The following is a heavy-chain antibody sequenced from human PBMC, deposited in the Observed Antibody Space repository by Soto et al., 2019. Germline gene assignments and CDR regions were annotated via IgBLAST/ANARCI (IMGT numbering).Heavy chain of an antibody. CDR2: IIPILGIA. J-gene: IGHJ4*02. V-gene: IGHV1-69*08. CDR3: ARDRGDGYNNY. CDR1: GGTFSSYT. D-gene: IGHD3-10*01. Sequence: QVQLVQSGAEVKKPGSSVKVSCKASGGTFSSYTISWVRQAPGQGLEWMGRIIPILGIANYAQKFQGRVPITADKSTSTAYMELSSVRSEDTAVYYCARDRGDGYNNYWGQGTLVTVSS.